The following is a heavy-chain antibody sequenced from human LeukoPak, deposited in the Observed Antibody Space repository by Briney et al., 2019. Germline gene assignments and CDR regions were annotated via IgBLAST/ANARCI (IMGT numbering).Heavy chain of an antibody. CDR3: ARKGSRALGFYDRRDSFDI. CDR2: ISHSGKT. J-gene: IGHJ3*02. D-gene: IGHD3-22*01. CDR1: GGSFNTYY. Sequence: SETLSLTCHCNGGSFNTYYWNWIRRPPGKGLEWIGEISHSGKTNYHPSLKSRVTISQDTSKNQFSLNLNSVTAADKAVYYCARKGSRALGFYDRRDSFDIWRQGTTVIVPS. V-gene: IGHV4-34*01.